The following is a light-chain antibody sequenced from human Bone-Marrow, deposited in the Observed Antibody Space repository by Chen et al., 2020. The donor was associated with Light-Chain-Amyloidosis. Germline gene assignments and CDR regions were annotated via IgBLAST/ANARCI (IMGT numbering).Light chain of an antibody. V-gene: IGLV1-51*01. J-gene: IGLJ3*02. CDR2: DND. Sequence: QSVLTQPPSVSAAPGQRVTISCSGSNSNIGNNRVYWYRQVPGTAPKLLIYDNDKRPAGIPDRFSASKSGASATLVITGLQTGDEADYFCGTWDTGLSAGVFGGGTKLTVL. CDR1: NSNIGNNR. CDR3: GTWDTGLSAGV.